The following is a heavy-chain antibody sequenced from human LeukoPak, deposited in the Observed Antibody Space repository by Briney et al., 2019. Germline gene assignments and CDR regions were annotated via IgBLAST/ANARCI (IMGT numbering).Heavy chain of an antibody. CDR2: IYNGGST. V-gene: IGHV3-66*01. CDR1: GFTVSSNY. CDR3: ARGLRSSGWSLFDY. Sequence: GGSLRLSCAASGFTVSSNYMSWVRQAPGKGLEWVSVIYNGGSTYYADSVKGRFTISRDNSKNTLYLQMNSLRAEDTAVYYCARGLRSSGWSLFDYWGQGTLVTVSS. D-gene: IGHD6-19*01. J-gene: IGHJ4*02.